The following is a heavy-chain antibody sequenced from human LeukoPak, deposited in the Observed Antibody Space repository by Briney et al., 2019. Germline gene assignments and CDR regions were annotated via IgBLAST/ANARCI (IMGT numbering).Heavy chain of an antibody. D-gene: IGHD1-7*01. CDR2: ISASGNSP. J-gene: IGHJ4*02. CDR1: GFTFSTYA. Sequence: GGSLRLSCAVSGFTFSTYAMSWVRQAPGKGLDWVSGISASGNSPYYADSVKGRFSISRDNSKNTLFLQMNSLRGEDSALYYCARVRNWNYRDFDYWGQGTLVTVSS. CDR3: ARVRNWNYRDFDY. V-gene: IGHV3-23*01.